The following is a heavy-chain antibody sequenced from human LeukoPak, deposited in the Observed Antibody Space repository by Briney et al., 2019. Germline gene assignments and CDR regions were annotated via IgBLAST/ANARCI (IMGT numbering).Heavy chain of an antibody. V-gene: IGHV4-59*01. CDR2: IYYSGST. CDR3: ARVYARFWRGYPPYYYCYMDV. Sequence: SETLSLTCTVSGGSISSYYWSWIRQPPGKGLEWIGYIYYSGSTNYNPSLKSRVTISVDTSKNQFSLKLSSVTAADTAVYYCARVYARFWRGYPPYYYCYMDVWGKGTTVTVSS. D-gene: IGHD3-3*01. J-gene: IGHJ6*03. CDR1: GGSISSYY.